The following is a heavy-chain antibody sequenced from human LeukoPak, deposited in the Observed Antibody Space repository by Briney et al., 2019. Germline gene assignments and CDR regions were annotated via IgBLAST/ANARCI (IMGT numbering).Heavy chain of an antibody. D-gene: IGHD3-10*01. CDR3: ASPRGPYYYYYMDV. V-gene: IGHV3-30*01. CDR2: ISYDGSNK. J-gene: IGHJ6*03. Sequence: GGSLRLSCAASGFTFSSYAMHWVRQAPDKGLEWVAVISYDGSNKYYADSVKGRFTISRDNSKNTLYLQMNSLRAEDTAVYYCASPRGPYYYYYMDVWGKGTTVTVSS. CDR1: GFTFSSYA.